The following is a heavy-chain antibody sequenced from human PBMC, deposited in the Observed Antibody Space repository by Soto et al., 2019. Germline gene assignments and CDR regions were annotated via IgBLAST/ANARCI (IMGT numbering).Heavy chain of an antibody. Sequence: QVQLEQSGAEVKKAGSSVKVSCKAFGGSVNSHAISWVRQAPGQGLEWMGGIIPMFGTPTYAQKFQAGVTISAEESTSTVYLDLSGLRPEKTAVYSWPRPRNVAEFNDYGGNYHGFDIWGQGTMVTVSS. CDR2: IIPMFGTP. J-gene: IGHJ3*02. D-gene: IGHD4-17*01. CDR3: PRPRNVAEFNDYGGNYHGFDI. V-gene: IGHV1-69*01. CDR1: GGSVNSHA.